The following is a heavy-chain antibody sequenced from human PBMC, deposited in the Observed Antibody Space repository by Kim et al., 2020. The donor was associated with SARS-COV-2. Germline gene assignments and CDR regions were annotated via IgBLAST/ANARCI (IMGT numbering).Heavy chain of an antibody. V-gene: IGHV3-23*01. CDR3: AKTQDYYGMDV. J-gene: IGHJ6*02. Sequence: YYADSVKCGFTISRDNSKITLYLQMTSLRAEYTAVYYCAKTQDYYGMDVWGQGTTVTVSS.